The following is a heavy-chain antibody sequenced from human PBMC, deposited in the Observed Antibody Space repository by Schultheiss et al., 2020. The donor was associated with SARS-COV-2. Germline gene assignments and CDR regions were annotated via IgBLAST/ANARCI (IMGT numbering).Heavy chain of an antibody. CDR1: GGTFSSYA. V-gene: IGHV1-8*02. Sequence: ASVKVSCKASGGTFSSYAINWVRQAPGQGLEWMGWINPNSGGTNYAQKFQGRVTMTRDTSTSTVYMELSSLRSEDTAVYYCAKASRITLATRYYYYGMDVWGQGTTVTVSS. CDR3: AKASRITLATRYYYYGMDV. CDR2: INPNSGGT. J-gene: IGHJ6*02. D-gene: IGHD3-10*01.